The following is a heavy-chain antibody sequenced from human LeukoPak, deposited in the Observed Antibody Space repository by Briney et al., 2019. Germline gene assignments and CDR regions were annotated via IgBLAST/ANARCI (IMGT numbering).Heavy chain of an antibody. CDR2: IKQDRSEK. CDR1: GFTFTNYW. D-gene: IGHD5-12*01. CDR3: ARHGYSGYGGFDY. Sequence: SGGSLRLSCAASGFTFTNYWMSWVRQAPGKGLELVANIKQDRSEKYYVDSVKGRFTISRDNAKNSLYLQMNSLRAEDTAVYYCARHGYSGYGGFDYWGQGTLVTVSS. J-gene: IGHJ4*02. V-gene: IGHV3-7*01.